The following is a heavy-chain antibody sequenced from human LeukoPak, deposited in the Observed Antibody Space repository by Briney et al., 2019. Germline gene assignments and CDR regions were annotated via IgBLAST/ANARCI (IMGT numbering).Heavy chain of an antibody. CDR1: GYTFTCHV. CDR2: INTNTGNP. Sequence: ASVKVSCKASGYTFTCHVFNWVRQAPGQGLEWMGWINTNTGNPTYAQGFKGRFVFSLDTFLDSANLQISRLKTEDTAVYFCARGVQTGYVDYYYYYMDVWGKGTTVTVSS. D-gene: IGHD3-9*01. CDR3: ARGVQTGYVDYYYYYMDV. V-gene: IGHV7-4-1*02. J-gene: IGHJ6*03.